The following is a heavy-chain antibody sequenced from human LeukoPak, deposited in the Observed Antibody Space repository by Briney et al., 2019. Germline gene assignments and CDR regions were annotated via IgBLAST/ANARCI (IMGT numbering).Heavy chain of an antibody. CDR3: AKDLSRIAVAQRGY. Sequence: PSETLSLTCTVSGGSISSSSYYWGWIRQPPGKGLEWIGSIYYSGSTYYNPSLKSRVTISVDTSKNQFSLKLSSVTAADTAVYYCAKDLSRIAVAQRGYWGQGTLVTVSS. CDR1: GGSISSSSYY. V-gene: IGHV4-39*07. J-gene: IGHJ4*02. D-gene: IGHD6-19*01. CDR2: IYYSGST.